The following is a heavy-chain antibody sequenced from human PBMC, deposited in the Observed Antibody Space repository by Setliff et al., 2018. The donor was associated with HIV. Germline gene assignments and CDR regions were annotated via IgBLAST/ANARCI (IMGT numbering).Heavy chain of an antibody. J-gene: IGHJ5*02. Sequence: PSETLSLTCDVYGGSLDSYYWTWMRQAPGKGLEWIGEIVDSGATFYNSSLQSRVTISLDTSKNQFSLKLSSVTAADTAMYYCTRVGTYGVGGWFDPWGQGSLVTVSS. CDR3: TRVGTYGVGGWFDP. CDR2: IVDSGAT. V-gene: IGHV4-34*12. CDR1: GGSLDSYY. D-gene: IGHD3-16*01.